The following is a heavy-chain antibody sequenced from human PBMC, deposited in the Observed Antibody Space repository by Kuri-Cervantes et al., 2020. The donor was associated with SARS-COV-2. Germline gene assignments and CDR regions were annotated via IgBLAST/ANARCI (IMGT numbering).Heavy chain of an antibody. J-gene: IGHJ2*01. V-gene: IGHV3-30-3*01. D-gene: IGHD4-17*01. CDR2: ISYDGSNK. CDR1: GFTFSTYA. CDR3: ARDFYGDYVWYFDL. Sequence: GESLKISCAASGFTFSTYAMHWVRQAPGKGLEWVAVISYDGSNKYYADSVKGRFTLSRDNSKNSLYLQMNSLRAEDTAVYYCARDFYGDYVWYFDLWGLGTLVTVSS.